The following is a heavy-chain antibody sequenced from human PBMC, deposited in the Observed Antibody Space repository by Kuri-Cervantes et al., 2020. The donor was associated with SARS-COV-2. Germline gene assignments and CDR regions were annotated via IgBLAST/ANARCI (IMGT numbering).Heavy chain of an antibody. V-gene: IGHV4-38-2*01. CDR1: GYSITNGYY. D-gene: IGHD4-11*01. Sequence: GSLRLSCSVSGYSITNGYYWGWIRQPPGKGLEWIGSVYHSGETYYNPSLNRRVSISIDTSKNQFSLKLSSVTAADTAVYYCASTMTTVTYPSWYFDYWGQGTLVTVSS. CDR3: ASTMTTVTYPSWYFDY. CDR2: VYHSGET. J-gene: IGHJ4*02.